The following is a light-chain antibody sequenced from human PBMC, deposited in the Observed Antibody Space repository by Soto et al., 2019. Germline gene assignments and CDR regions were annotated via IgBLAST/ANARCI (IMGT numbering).Light chain of an antibody. Sequence: EIVLTQSPATLSLSPGERATLSCRASQSVSSYLAWYQQKPGHAPRLLIYDASNRATGIPARFSGSGSGTDFTLTISSLEPEDFAVYYCQQRSNSPWTFGQGTKVEIK. CDR1: QSVSSY. CDR2: DAS. V-gene: IGKV3-11*01. J-gene: IGKJ1*01. CDR3: QQRSNSPWT.